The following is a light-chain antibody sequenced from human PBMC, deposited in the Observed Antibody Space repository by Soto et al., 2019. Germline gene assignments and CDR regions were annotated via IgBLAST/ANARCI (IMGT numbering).Light chain of an antibody. CDR2: KAP. Sequence: DIPMTQSPSTLSGSVGDRVTITCRASQTISSWLAWYQQKPGKAPKLLIYKAPTLKSGVPSRFSGSGSGTEFTLTISSLQPDDFATYYCQHYNSYSEAFGQGTKVELK. CDR3: QHYNSYSEA. CDR1: QTISSW. V-gene: IGKV1-5*03. J-gene: IGKJ1*01.